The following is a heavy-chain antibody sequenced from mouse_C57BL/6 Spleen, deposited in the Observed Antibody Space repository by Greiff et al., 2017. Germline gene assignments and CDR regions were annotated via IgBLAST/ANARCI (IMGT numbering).Heavy chain of an antibody. CDR3: ASRHELGYYFDY. V-gene: IGHV1-55*01. D-gene: IGHD4-1*01. J-gene: IGHJ2*01. CDR2: IYPGSGST. CDR1: GYTFTSYW. Sequence: VQLQQPGAELVKPGASVKMSCKASGYTFTSYWITWVKQRPGQGLEWIGDIYPGSGSTNYNEKFKSKATLTVETSSSTAYMQLSSLTSEDSAVYYCASRHELGYYFDYWCQGTTLTVSS.